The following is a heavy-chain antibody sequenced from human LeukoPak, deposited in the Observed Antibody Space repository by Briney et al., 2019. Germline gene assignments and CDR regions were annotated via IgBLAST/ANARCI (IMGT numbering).Heavy chain of an antibody. J-gene: IGHJ3*02. V-gene: IGHV4-59*01. CDR1: GGXISSYY. CDR2: IYYSGST. D-gene: IGHD3-22*01. Sequence: SETLSLTCTVSGGXISSYYCSWIRQPPGKGLEWIGYIYYSGSTNYNPSLKSRVTISVDTSKNQFSLKLSSVTAADTAVYYCARDTAPPAGYYCDSSGYYLDAFDIWGQGTMVTVSS. CDR3: ARDTAPPAGYYCDSSGYYLDAFDI.